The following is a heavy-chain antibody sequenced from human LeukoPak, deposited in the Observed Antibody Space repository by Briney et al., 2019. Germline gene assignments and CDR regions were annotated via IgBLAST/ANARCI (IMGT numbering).Heavy chain of an antibody. V-gene: IGHV1-69*05. CDR1: GGTFSSYA. J-gene: IGHJ4*02. CDR3: ARGYDSSDY. CDR2: IIPIFGTA. Sequence: SVKVSCKASGGTFSSYAISWVRQAPGQGLEWMGGIIPIFGTANYAQKLQGRVTMTTDTSTSTAYMELRSLRSDDTAVYYCARGYDSSDYWGQGTLVTVSS. D-gene: IGHD3-22*01.